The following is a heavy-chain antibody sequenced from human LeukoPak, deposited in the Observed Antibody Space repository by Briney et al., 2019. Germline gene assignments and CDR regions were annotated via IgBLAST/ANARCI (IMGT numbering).Heavy chain of an antibody. CDR3: AREAYCSSTSCTNEDAFDI. CDR2: IYYSGST. CDR1: GGSISSYY. J-gene: IGHJ3*02. Sequence: SETLSLTCTVSGGSISSYYWSWIRQPPGKGLEWIGYIYYSGSTNYNPSLKSRVTISVDTSKNQFSLKLSSVTAADTAVYYCAREAYCSSTSCTNEDAFDIWGQGTMVTVSS. V-gene: IGHV4-59*01. D-gene: IGHD2-2*01.